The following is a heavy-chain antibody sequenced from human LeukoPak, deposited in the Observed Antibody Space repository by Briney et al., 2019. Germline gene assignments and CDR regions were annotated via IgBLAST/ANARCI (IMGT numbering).Heavy chain of an antibody. D-gene: IGHD4-17*01. V-gene: IGHV4-59*01. J-gene: IGHJ4*02. CDR3: AGTTVTIFDY. Sequence: SETPSLTCTVSGGSISSYYWSWIRQPPGKGLEWIGYIYYSGSTNYNPSLKSRVTISVDTSKNQFSLKLSSVTAADTAVYYCAGTTVTIFDYWGQGTLVTVSS. CDR1: GGSISSYY. CDR2: IYYSGST.